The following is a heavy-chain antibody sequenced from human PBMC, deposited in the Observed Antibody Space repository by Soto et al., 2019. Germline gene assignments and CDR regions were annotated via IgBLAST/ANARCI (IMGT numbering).Heavy chain of an antibody. CDR3: ARGEKWRLDL. CDR2: IHLGGTT. CDR1: GDSLTSSAW. D-gene: IGHD2-8*01. J-gene: IGHJ5*02. Sequence: SETLSLTCAVSGDSLTSSAWWSCVRQPPGKGLEWIGEIHLGGTTNYNPSLKSRVTISVDKSKNQFSLIPNPVTASDTAILYRARGEKWRLDLWGQGTLVTVSS. V-gene: IGHV4-4*02.